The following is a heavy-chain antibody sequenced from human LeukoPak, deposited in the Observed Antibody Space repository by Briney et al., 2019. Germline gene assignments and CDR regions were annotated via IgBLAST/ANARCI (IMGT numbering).Heavy chain of an antibody. CDR2: ISGSGDNT. CDR1: GFTFSSYA. Sequence: GGTLRLSCAASGFTFSSYAINWVRQAPGKGLEWVSEISGSGDNTYYADSVKGRFTISRDNSKNTLNLQMNSLRAEDTAVYYCAKDPTHYRVWDSYESIGLSYWGQGTLVTVSS. CDR3: AKDPTHYRVWDSYESIGLSY. D-gene: IGHD3-22*01. V-gene: IGHV3-23*01. J-gene: IGHJ4*02.